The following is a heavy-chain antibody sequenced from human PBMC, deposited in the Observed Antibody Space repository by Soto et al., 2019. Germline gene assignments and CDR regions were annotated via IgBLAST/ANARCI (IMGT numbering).Heavy chain of an antibody. D-gene: IGHD2-2*01. J-gene: IGHJ4*02. Sequence: GGSLRLSCAASGFTFSSYSMNWVRQAPGKGLEWVASISSSSVYICHADSVKGRFTISRDNAKNSLYLQMNSLRAEDTAVYYCGRITDYCSSSTCSYPFDYWGQGTLVTVSS. CDR3: GRITDYCSSSTCSYPFDY. V-gene: IGHV3-21*01. CDR2: ISSSSVYI. CDR1: GFTFSSYS.